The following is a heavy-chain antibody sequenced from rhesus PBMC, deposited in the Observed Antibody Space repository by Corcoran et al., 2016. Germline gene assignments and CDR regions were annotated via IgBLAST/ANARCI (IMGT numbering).Heavy chain of an antibody. Sequence: QVQLQESGPGLVKPSETLSLTCAVSGSSISRVSVWGWIRRPPGTGLECIGQIYGGSVSTYYNPSLKSRVTVSKDTSKNQFALKLSSVTAADTAVYYCARGDSSWSDWYFDIWGPGTPITISS. V-gene: IGHV4-127*01. J-gene: IGHJ2*01. CDR2: IYGGSVST. CDR1: GSSISRVSV. D-gene: IGHD6-13*01. CDR3: ARGDSSWSDWYFDI.